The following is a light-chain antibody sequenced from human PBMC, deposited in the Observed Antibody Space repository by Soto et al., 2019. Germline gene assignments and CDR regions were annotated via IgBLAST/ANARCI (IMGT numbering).Light chain of an antibody. Sequence: EIVLTQSPDTLSLSPGERATLSCRASQSVSGYLGWYQQKPGQAPRLLIYDASNRAYGVPARVRGSGSGTNFTLTIASLEPDDFAVYYCQQRSNWPYLTFGGGNRV. CDR2: DAS. CDR3: QQRSNWPYLT. V-gene: IGKV3-11*01. J-gene: IGKJ4*01. CDR1: QSVSGY.